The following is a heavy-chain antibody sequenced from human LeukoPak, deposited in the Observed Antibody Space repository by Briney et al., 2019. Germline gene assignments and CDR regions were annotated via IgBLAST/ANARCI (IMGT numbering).Heavy chain of an antibody. V-gene: IGHV3-7*03. CDR1: GFSLSSHW. CDR2: VNRDGSET. J-gene: IGHJ6*02. Sequence: GSLRLSCAASGFSLSSHWMTWVRQVPGRGPEWVANVNRDGSETYYLDSVKGRLTISKDNAKNPLYLQMNSLRAEDTALYHCARNNGMDVWGQGTTVIVSS. CDR3: ARNNGMDV.